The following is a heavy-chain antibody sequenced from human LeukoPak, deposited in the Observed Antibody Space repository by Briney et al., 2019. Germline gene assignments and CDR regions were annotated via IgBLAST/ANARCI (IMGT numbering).Heavy chain of an antibody. Sequence: SETLSLTCTVSGGSISSSSYYWGWIRQPPGTGLEWIGSIYYSGSTYYNPSLKSRVTISVDTSKNQFSLKLSSVTAADTAVYYCARDLLTMIVVVITTGWFDPWGQGTLVTVSS. CDR3: ARDLLTMIVVVITTGWFDP. D-gene: IGHD3-22*01. CDR1: GGSISSSSYY. J-gene: IGHJ5*02. CDR2: IYYSGST. V-gene: IGHV4-39*07.